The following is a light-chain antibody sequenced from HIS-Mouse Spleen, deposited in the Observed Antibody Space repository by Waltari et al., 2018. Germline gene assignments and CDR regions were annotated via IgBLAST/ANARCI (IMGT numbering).Light chain of an antibody. Sequence: SYELTQPPPASVSPGQTASTTCSGDALPNKSAYWYQQKSGHAPVLVIYEDSKRPSGIPERLSGSSSGTMATLTISGAQVEDEADYYCYSTDSSGNWVFGGGTKLTVL. CDR1: ALPNKS. J-gene: IGLJ3*02. CDR2: EDS. CDR3: YSTDSSGNWV. V-gene: IGLV3-10*01.